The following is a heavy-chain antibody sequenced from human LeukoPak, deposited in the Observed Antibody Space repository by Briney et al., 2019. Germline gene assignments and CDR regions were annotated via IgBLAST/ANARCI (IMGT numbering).Heavy chain of an antibody. V-gene: IGHV3-11*04. D-gene: IGHD1-26*01. CDR2: ISKGSDTI. CDR3: ARDGEFTTHIDH. CDR1: GFIFSDHY. Sequence: GGSLRLSCTASGFIFSDHYMHWIRQAPGKGLEWLSYISKGSDTIYYADSVKGRFTIPRDNSKNSLYLQMTSLRVDDTAIYFCARDGEFTTHIDHWGQGALVTVSS. J-gene: IGHJ4*02.